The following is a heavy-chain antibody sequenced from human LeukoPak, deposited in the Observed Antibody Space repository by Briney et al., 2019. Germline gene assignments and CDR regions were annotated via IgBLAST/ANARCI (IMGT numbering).Heavy chain of an antibody. CDR2: ISAYNGNR. D-gene: IGHD5-18*01. CDR3: ARGDTGAGDAFDI. Sequence: ASVTVSCKASGYTFSTYGMSWVRQAPGQGLEWMGWISAYNGNRKTAQNFQGRLSMTTDTASSTAYMELSSLRSEDTAVYYCARGDTGAGDAFDIWGQGTMVTVSS. CDR1: GYTFSTYG. V-gene: IGHV1-18*01. J-gene: IGHJ3*02.